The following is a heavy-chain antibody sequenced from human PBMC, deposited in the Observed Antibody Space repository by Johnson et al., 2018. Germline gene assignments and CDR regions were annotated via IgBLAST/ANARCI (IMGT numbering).Heavy chain of an antibody. V-gene: IGHV7-4-1*01. CDR1: GYTFTSYA. CDR2: INTNTGNP. D-gene: IGHD3-3*01. J-gene: IGHJ3*02. CDR3: ARDNTYYDCWRSGAFDI. Sequence: QVQLVQSGSELKKPGASVKVSCKASGYTFTSYAMNWVRQAPGQGLELMGWINTNTGNPTYAQGFTGRFVFSLDTSVSTAYLPICTLKAEDTSVYYCARDNTYYDCWRSGAFDIWGQGTMVIVSS.